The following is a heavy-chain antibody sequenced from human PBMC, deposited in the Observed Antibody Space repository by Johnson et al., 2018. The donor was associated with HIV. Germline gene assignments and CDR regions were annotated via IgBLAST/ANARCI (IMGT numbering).Heavy chain of an antibody. Sequence: VQLVESGGGLVQPGGSLRLSCAVSGFTVNGNYMSWVRQAPGKGLEWVSVIYSGDTTYYADSVKGRFTISRDNSKNTVYLQMNSLRAEDTAVYYCARERNMIVVDDDAFDIWGQGTMVTVSS. CDR1: GFTVNGNY. V-gene: IGHV3-66*02. CDR3: ARERNMIVVDDDAFDI. J-gene: IGHJ3*02. D-gene: IGHD3-22*01. CDR2: IYSGDTT.